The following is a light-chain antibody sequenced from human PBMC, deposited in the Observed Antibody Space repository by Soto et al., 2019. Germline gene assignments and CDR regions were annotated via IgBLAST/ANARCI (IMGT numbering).Light chain of an antibody. CDR2: DVS. Sequence: QSVLTQPASVSGSPTQSITISCTGTSSDVGGYNYVSWYQQHPGKVPKLMIYDVSNRPSGVSNRFSGSKSGNTASLTISGLQAEDEADYYCSSYTSSYTYVFGTGTKLTVL. CDR1: SSDVGGYNY. J-gene: IGLJ1*01. V-gene: IGLV2-14*01. CDR3: SSYTSSYTYV.